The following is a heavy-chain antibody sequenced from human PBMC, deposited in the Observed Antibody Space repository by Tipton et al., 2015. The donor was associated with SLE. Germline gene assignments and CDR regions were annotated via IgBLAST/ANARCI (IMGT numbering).Heavy chain of an antibody. J-gene: IGHJ4*02. CDR1: GGSISSYY. CDR2: IYHSGST. D-gene: IGHD6-13*01. CDR3: ARKFSSWSFWDY. Sequence: TLSLTCTVSGGSISSYYWSWIRQPPGKGLEWIGSIYHSGSTYYNPSLKSRVTISVDTSKNQYSLKLNSVTAADTAVFYCARKFSSWSFWDYWGQGTLVTVSS. V-gene: IGHV4-59*12.